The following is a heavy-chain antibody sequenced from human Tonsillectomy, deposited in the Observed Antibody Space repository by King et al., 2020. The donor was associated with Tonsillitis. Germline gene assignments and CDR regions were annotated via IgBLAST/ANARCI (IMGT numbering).Heavy chain of an antibody. CDR3: ARAGSGYRGAFDI. CDR1: GGTFSSYS. CDR2: IIPIFAAT. Sequence: QLVQSGAEVKKPGSSVKVSCKASGGTFSSYSISWVRQAPGQGLEWMEGIIPIFAATNYAQKFQGRVTITADESTSTAYMELSSLRSEDTAVYSCARAGSGYRGAFDIWGQGTMVTVSS. J-gene: IGHJ3*02. D-gene: IGHD3-22*01. V-gene: IGHV1-69*01.